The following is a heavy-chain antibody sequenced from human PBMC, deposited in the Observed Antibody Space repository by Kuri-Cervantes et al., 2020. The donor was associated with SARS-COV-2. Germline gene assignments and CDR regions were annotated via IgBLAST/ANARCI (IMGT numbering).Heavy chain of an antibody. V-gene: IGHV1-2*04. CDR1: GYTFTGYY. CDR2: INPNSGGT. CDR3: ARSGPGAISREDGAFDI. J-gene: IGHJ3*02. D-gene: IGHD5-24*01. Sequence: ASVKVSCKASGYTFTGYYMHWVRQAPGQGLEWMGWINPNSGGTNYAQKFQGWVTMTRDTSISTAYMELSRLRSEDTAMYYCARSGPGAISREDGAFDIWGQGTMVTVSS.